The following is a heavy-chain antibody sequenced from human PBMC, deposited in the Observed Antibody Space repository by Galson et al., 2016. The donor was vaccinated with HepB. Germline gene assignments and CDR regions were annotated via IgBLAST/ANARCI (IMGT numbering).Heavy chain of an antibody. V-gene: IGHV4-4*02. D-gene: IGHD6-6*01. CDR2: IHHSGST. Sequence: ETLSLTCAVSHDSISSANWWTWVRQPPGKGLEWIGEIHHSGSTNYKMSLKSRVTISIDKSKNQFSLKLSSVTAADTAVYYCARYRVAARRELDYWGQGTLVTVSS. CDR3: ARYRVAARRELDY. CDR1: HDSISSANW. J-gene: IGHJ4*02.